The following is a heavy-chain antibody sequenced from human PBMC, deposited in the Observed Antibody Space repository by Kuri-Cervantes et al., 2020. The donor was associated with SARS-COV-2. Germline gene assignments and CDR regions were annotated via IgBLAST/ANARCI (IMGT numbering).Heavy chain of an antibody. CDR3: ARGAKDRVDY. Sequence: GSLRLSCTVSGGSISSSSYYWGWIRQPPGKGLEWIGSIYYSGSTYYNPSLKSRVTISVDTSKNQFSLKLSSVTAADTAVYYCARGAKDRVDYWGQGTLVTVSS. CDR1: GGSISSSSYY. V-gene: IGHV4-39*01. J-gene: IGHJ4*02. CDR2: IYYSGST. D-gene: IGHD2-15*01.